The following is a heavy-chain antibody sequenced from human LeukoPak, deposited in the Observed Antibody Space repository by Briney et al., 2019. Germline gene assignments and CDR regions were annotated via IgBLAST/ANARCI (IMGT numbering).Heavy chain of an antibody. V-gene: IGHV3-30-3*01. Sequence: PGGSLRLSCAAPGFTFSSYAMHWVRQAPGKGLEWVAVISYDGSNKYYADSVKGRFTISRDNSKNTLYLQMNSLRAEDTAVYCCARDRYYYDSSGYYRDYWSQGTLVTVSS. J-gene: IGHJ4*02. CDR2: ISYDGSNK. CDR3: ARDRYYYDSSGYYRDY. D-gene: IGHD3-22*01. CDR1: GFTFSSYA.